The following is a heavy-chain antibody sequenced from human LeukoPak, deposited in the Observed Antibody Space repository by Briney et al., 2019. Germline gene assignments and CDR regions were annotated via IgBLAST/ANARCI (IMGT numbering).Heavy chain of an antibody. Sequence: PGGSLRLSCEVSGFTLRNYWMSWVRQAPGKGLEWVANIKKEGSMKYYVDSVKGRFTISRDNAKNSLYLQMNRLRAEDTAVFYCARLQEEGYWFGKSNYFDLWGQGTLVTVSS. D-gene: IGHD3-10*01. CDR1: GFTLRNYW. CDR2: IKKEGSMK. J-gene: IGHJ4*02. V-gene: IGHV3-7*01. CDR3: ARLQEEGYWFGKSNYFDL.